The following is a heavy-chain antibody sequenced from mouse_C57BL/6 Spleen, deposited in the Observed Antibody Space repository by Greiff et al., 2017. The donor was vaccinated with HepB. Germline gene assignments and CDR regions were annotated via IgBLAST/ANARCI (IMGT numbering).Heavy chain of an antibody. CDR2: INPSSGYT. V-gene: IGHV1-7*01. D-gene: IGHD1-1*01. CDR3: GRDGSSHGCVAY. CDR1: GYTFTSYW. J-gene: IGHJ3*01. Sequence: VQLQPSGAELAKPGASVKLSCKASGYTFTSYWMHWVNQRPGQGLEWIGYINPSSGYTKYNQKFKDKATLTADKSVSTAYMQLSSRTYEDSAVYYCGRDGSSHGCVAYWGRGTLVTVSA.